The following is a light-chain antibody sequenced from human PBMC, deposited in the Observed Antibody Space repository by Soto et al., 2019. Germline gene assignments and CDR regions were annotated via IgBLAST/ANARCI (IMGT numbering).Light chain of an antibody. CDR2: AAS. CDR1: QGISSY. CDR3: QRYYNAPFT. J-gene: IGKJ4*01. V-gene: IGKV1-27*01. Sequence: IRMTQSPSSLSASIGDRVTITCRASQGISSYLAWYQQKPGKAPKLLIYAASTFQTGIPPRFSGSGSGTDFTLTINNLQPEDVATYYCQRYYNAPFTFGGGTKVDIK.